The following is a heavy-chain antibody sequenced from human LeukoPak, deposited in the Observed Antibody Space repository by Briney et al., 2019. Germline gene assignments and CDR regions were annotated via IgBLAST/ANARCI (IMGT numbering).Heavy chain of an antibody. V-gene: IGHV1-8*01. D-gene: IGHD3-10*01. CDR3: ARDSRAGNWFDP. CDR1: GYTFTSYD. J-gene: IGHJ5*02. Sequence: ASVKVSCKASGYTFTSYDINWVRQATGQGLEWMGWMNPNSGNTGCAQKFQGRVTMTRNTSISTAYMELSSLRSEDTAVYYCARDSRAGNWFDPWGQGTLVTVSS. CDR2: MNPNSGNT.